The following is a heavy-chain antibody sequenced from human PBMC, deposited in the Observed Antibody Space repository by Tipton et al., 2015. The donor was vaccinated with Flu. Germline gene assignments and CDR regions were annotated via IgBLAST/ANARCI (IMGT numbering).Heavy chain of an antibody. CDR1: GGSISSGGYY. CDR3: ARDAITIFGVAQVYYYGMDV. J-gene: IGHJ6*02. CDR2: IYYSGST. Sequence: TLSLTCTVSGGSISSGGYYWSWIRQHPGKGLEWIGYIYYSGSTYYNPSLKSRVTISVDTSKNQFSLKLSSVTAADTAVYYCARDAITIFGVAQVYYYGMDVWGQGTTVTVSS. D-gene: IGHD3-3*01. V-gene: IGHV4-31*03.